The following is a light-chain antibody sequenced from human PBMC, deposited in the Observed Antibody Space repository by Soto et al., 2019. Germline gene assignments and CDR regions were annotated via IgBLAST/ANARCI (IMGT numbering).Light chain of an antibody. CDR3: SSYAGSNNFDV. V-gene: IGLV2-8*01. CDR2: EVL. Sequence: QSVLTQPPSAYGSPGQSVTISCTGTSSDVGGYNYVSWYQQHPGKAPKLMIYEVLKRPSGVPDRFSGSKSGNTASLTVSGLQAEDEADYYCSSYAGSNNFDVFGTGTKVTVL. J-gene: IGLJ1*01. CDR1: SSDVGGYNY.